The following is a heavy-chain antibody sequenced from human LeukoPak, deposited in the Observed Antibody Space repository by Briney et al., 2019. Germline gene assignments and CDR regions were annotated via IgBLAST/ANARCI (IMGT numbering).Heavy chain of an antibody. CDR3: ARGWQQLVPDY. J-gene: IGHJ4*02. CDR2: IWYDGSNK. Sequence: PGGSLRLSCAASGFTFSGYGMHRVRQAPGKGLEWVAVIWYDGSNKYYADSVKGRFTISRDNSKNTLYLQLNSLTAEDTAVYFCARGWQQLVPDYWGQGTLVTVSS. D-gene: IGHD6-13*01. V-gene: IGHV3-33*01. CDR1: GFTFSGYG.